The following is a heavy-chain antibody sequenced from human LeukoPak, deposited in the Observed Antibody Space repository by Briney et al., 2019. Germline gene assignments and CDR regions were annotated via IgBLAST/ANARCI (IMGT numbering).Heavy chain of an antibody. CDR1: GGSLNNYY. Sequence: SETLSLICTVSGGSLNNYYWTWIRQPPGKGLEWIGEINHSGSTNYNPSLKSRVTISVDTSKNQFSLKLSSVTAADTAVYYCARDGRVRGVPRGGYWGQGTLVTVSS. D-gene: IGHD3-10*01. V-gene: IGHV4-34*01. CDR3: ARDGRVRGVPRGGY. J-gene: IGHJ4*02. CDR2: INHSGST.